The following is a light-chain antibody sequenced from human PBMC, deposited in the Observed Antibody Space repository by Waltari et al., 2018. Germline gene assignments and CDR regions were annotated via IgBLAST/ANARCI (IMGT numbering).Light chain of an antibody. J-gene: IGKJ1*01. CDR1: QSVFYRSDNKNY. Sequence: DIVMTQSPDSLAVSLGERATIDCKSSQSVFYRSDNKNYLAWYQHKPGQPPKLLFYWASTRESGVPDRFSASGSGTDFTLTINNLQAEDGAVYYCQQYYRSRTVGQGTKVEIK. CDR2: WAS. V-gene: IGKV4-1*01. CDR3: QQYYRSRT.